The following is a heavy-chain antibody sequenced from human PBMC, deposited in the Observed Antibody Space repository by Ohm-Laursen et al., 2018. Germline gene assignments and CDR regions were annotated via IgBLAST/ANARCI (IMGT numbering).Heavy chain of an antibody. J-gene: IGHJ4*02. CDR3: AKDLYHYDSSGYAFDY. V-gene: IGHV3-23*01. Sequence: SLRLSCAAPGFSFSSYSMNWVRQAPGKGLEWVSAISGGGGTYYADSVKGRFTISRDNSKNTLYLQMNSLRAEDTAVYYCAKDLYHYDSSGYAFDYWGQGTLVTVSS. D-gene: IGHD3-22*01. CDR1: GFSFSSYS. CDR2: ISGGGGT.